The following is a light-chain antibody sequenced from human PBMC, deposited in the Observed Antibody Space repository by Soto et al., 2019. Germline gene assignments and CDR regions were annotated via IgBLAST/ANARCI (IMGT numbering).Light chain of an antibody. V-gene: IGLV2-14*01. CDR1: SSDVGGYDY. CDR2: EVS. Sequence: QSALTQPRSVSASPGQSVTISCTGTSSDVGGYDYVSWYQLHPGKAPKLMVFEVSNRPSGVSYRFSGSKSGNTASLTISGLQAEDEADYFCSSYSISTAYLFGTGTKVTVL. J-gene: IGLJ1*01. CDR3: SSYSISTAYL.